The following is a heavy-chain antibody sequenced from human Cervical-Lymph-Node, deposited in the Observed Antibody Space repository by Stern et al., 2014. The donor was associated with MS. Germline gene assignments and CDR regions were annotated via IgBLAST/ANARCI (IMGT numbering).Heavy chain of an antibody. CDR3: ARAYPPRHNFDY. J-gene: IGHJ4*02. CDR2: ISYDGNNK. V-gene: IGHV3-30-3*01. CDR1: GFTFSSYA. Sequence: VQLLESGGGVVQPGGSLRLSCAASGFTFSSYAMHWVRQAPGKGLEWVAVISYDGNNKYYADSVKGRFTVSRDKSKNTLYLQMNSLRAEDTAVFYGARAYPPRHNFDYWGQGTLVTVSS.